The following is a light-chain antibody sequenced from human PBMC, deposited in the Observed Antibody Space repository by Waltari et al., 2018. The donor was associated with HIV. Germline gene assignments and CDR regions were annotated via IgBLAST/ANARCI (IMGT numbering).Light chain of an antibody. CDR1: SPNIGAGYD. Sequence: QSVLTQPPSVPGAPGQRVTISCTGTSPNIGAGYDVNWYQQFPGSVPRLLIYDNTNRPSGVPDRFSGSKSGTSASLAISGLQAEDEADYYCQSYDSSLKVIFGGGTKVTVL. CDR2: DNT. CDR3: QSYDSSLKVI. J-gene: IGLJ2*01. V-gene: IGLV1-40*01.